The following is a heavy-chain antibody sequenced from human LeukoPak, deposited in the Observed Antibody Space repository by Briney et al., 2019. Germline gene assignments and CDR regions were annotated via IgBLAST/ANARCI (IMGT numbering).Heavy chain of an antibody. Sequence: SETLSHTCTVSGGSVSSGSYYWSWIRQPPGKGLEWIGYIYYSGSTNYNPSLKSRVTISVDTSKNQFSLKLSSVTAADTAVYYCARDIGGSYYVRGYFDYWGQGTLVTVSS. CDR3: ARDIGGSYYVRGYFDY. CDR1: GGSVSSGSYY. J-gene: IGHJ4*02. CDR2: IYYSGST. V-gene: IGHV4-61*01. D-gene: IGHD1-26*01.